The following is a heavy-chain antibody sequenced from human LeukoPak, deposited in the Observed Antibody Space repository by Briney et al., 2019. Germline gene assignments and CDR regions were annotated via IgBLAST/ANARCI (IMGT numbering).Heavy chain of an antibody. CDR3: ARTCSSSSCYMVH. D-gene: IGHD2-2*02. CDR2: ISVYNGNT. Sequence: ASVKVSCKASGYTFANFGITWVRQAPGQGLEWMGWISVYNGNTNYAQNLQGRVTLTTDTSTSTAYMELRSLRSDDTALYYCARTCSSSSCYMVHWGQGTLVIVSS. J-gene: IGHJ4*02. CDR1: GYTFANFG. V-gene: IGHV1-18*01.